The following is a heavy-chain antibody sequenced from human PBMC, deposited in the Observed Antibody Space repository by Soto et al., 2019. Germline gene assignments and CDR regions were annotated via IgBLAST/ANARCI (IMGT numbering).Heavy chain of an antibody. CDR3: ARVGRGFWYFDL. V-gene: IGHV3-74*01. Sequence: VQLVESGGGLVQPGGSLRLSCAASGFTFSSYWMHWVRQAPGKGLVWVSRMNSDGSTTSYADSVKGRFTISRDNAKNTVYLQMNSLTDEDTAVYYCARVGRGFWYFDLWGRGTLVTVSS. CDR1: GFTFSSYW. J-gene: IGHJ2*01. CDR2: MNSDGSTT.